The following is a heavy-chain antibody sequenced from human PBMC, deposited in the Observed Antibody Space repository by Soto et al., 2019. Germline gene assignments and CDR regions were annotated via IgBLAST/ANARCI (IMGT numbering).Heavy chain of an antibody. CDR3: ARGYSSAPRWFDS. CDR2: ISPIIGRT. CDR1: GGTFSSYA. Sequence: ASVKVSCNASGGTFSSYAISWVRQAAGREREWVGGISPIIGRTNYSEKLQHRVMITADESTSTAYMELRSMRCEDTAVYYCARGYSSAPRWFDSWGQGTLVTVSS. D-gene: IGHD6-25*01. V-gene: IGHV1-69*13. J-gene: IGHJ5*01.